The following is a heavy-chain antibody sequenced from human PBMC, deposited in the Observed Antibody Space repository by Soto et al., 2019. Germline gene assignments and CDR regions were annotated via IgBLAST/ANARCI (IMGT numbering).Heavy chain of an antibody. J-gene: IGHJ3*02. V-gene: IGHV3-23*01. CDR2: LGGNSAYR. CDR1: GFSFSSYA. D-gene: IGHD6-19*01. Sequence: EVQLLESGGGLVQPGESLRLSCAASGFSFSSYAMGWVRQAPGKGLEWVAALGGNSAYRYYADSVKGRFTISRDNSTNTLFLQMNDLRAEDTALYYCAKDVVSEWLALGFICGQGTLVTVSS. CDR3: AKDVVSEWLALGFI.